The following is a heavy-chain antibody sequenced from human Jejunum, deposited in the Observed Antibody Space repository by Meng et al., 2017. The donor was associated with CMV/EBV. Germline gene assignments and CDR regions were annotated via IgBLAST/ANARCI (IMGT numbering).Heavy chain of an antibody. CDR1: VRGNF. Sequence: VRGNFLTWVRQAPGMGLEWVSIIYSSGTTYYADSVQGRFTISRDNSKNTLYLQMHSLNAEDTAVYYCARVRTDYDSLSGYARYYFDSWGPGTLVTVSS. J-gene: IGHJ4*02. CDR3: ARVRTDYDSLSGYARYYFDS. D-gene: IGHD3-3*01. CDR2: IYSSGTT. V-gene: IGHV3-53*01.